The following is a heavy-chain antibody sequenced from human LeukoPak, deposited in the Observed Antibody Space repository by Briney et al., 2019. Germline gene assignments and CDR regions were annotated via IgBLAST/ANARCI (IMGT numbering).Heavy chain of an antibody. V-gene: IGHV3-7*01. Sequence: PGGSLRLSCAASGFTFSSYWMSWVRQAPGKGLEWVANIKQDGSEKYYVDSVKGRFTISRDNAKNSLYLQMNSLRAEDTAVYYCARDDMAVARQHYMDVWGKGTTVTVSS. CDR3: ARDDMAVARQHYMDV. D-gene: IGHD2-21*01. J-gene: IGHJ6*03. CDR2: IKQDGSEK. CDR1: GFTFSSYW.